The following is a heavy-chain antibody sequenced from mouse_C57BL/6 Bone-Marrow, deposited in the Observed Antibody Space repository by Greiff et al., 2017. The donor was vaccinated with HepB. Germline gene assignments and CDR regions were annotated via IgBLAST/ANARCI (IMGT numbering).Heavy chain of an antibody. CDR3: ARDGPLYYHDD. CDR2: IRNKANGYTT. V-gene: IGHV7-3*01. J-gene: IGHJ2*01. Sequence: EVMLVESGGGLVQPGGSLSLSCAASGFTFTDYYMSWVRQPPGKALEWLGFIRNKANGYTTEYSASVKGRCTISRDNSQSILYLQMNALRAEDSATYYCARDGPLYYHDDWGQGTTLTVSS. D-gene: IGHD1-1*01. CDR1: GFTFTDYY.